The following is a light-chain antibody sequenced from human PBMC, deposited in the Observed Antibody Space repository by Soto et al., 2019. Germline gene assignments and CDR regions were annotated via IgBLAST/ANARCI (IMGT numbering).Light chain of an antibody. CDR1: QDINNF. J-gene: IGKJ4*01. V-gene: IGKV1-33*01. CDR2: DAS. Sequence: DIQMTQSPSSLSASVGDRVTITCQASQDINNFLNWYQQKPGSAPKLLIYDASNLETGVPSRFSGSGSGADFIFSISSLQPEDIATYYCQHYDNLPPLTFXGGTKVDIK. CDR3: QHYDNLPPLT.